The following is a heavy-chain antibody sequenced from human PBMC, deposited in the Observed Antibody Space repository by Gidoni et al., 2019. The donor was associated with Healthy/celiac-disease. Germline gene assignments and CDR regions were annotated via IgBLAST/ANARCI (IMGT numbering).Heavy chain of an antibody. V-gene: IGHV4-39*01. CDR1: GCSISSISYY. CDR2: IYYSWNT. CDR3: ARSEAILYLDP. D-gene: IGHD2-8*01. J-gene: IGHJ5*02. Sequence: QLQLQESGPGLVKPSATLSLTCTVSGCSISSISYYWGWIRQPTGKGLEWIGSIYYSWNTYYNPSLKSRVTISVDTSKNQFSLKLSSVTAADTAVYYCARSEAILYLDPWGQGTLVTVSS.